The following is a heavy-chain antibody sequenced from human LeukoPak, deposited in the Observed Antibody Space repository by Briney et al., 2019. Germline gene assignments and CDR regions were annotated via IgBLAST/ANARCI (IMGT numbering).Heavy chain of an antibody. CDR1: GYTFTGYG. V-gene: IGHV1-18*01. Sequence: APVKVSCKASGYTFTGYGISWVRQAPGQGLEWMGWISAYNGNADYAQSLQGRVTMTIDTSTSTVYMELRSPRSDDTAVYYCARDVGRSYDLDYWGQGTLVTVSS. D-gene: IGHD3-16*01. J-gene: IGHJ4*02. CDR3: ARDVGRSYDLDY. CDR2: ISAYNGNA.